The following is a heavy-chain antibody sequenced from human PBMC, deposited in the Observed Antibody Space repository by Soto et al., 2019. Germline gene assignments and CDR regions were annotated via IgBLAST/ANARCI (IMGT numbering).Heavy chain of an antibody. V-gene: IGHV3-11*01. Sequence: QVQLVESGGGLVKPGGSLRLSCVASGFTFSDYYMTWIRQSPGKGLEWVSYISSSSTNSINYADSVKGRFTISRDNAKNSLYRQRTGLRADDTAVYYCARSSATPNGWWGFGLDVWGQGPRSSSP. CDR1: GFTFSDYY. CDR3: ARSSATPNGWWGFGLDV. CDR2: ISSSSTNSI. J-gene: IGHJ6*02. D-gene: IGHD2-15*01.